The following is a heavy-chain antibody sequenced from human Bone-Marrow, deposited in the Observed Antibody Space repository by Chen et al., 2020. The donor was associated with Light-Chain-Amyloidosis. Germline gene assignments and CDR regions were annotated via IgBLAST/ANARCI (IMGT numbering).Heavy chain of an antibody. CDR3: AREDCSSNNCPFDY. CDR1: GFTFSKYW. CDR2: IKVYGSTR. Sequence: EVLLVQSGGGLVQPGGSLRLSCEASGFTFSKYWMTWVRQAPGEGLEWVANIKVYGSTRYYADSVKARFTISRDNAKNSLFLQMDSLRAEDTAVYYCAREDCSSNNCPFDYWGQGILVTVSS. V-gene: IGHV3-7*01. D-gene: IGHD2-2*01. J-gene: IGHJ4*02.